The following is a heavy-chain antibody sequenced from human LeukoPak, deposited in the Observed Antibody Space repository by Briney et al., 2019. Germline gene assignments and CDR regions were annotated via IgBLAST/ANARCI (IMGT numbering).Heavy chain of an antibody. J-gene: IGHJ5*02. V-gene: IGHV3-21*01. Sequence: NPGGSLRLSCAASGFTFSSYSRNWVRQAPGKGLEWVSSISSSSSYIYYADSVKGRFTISRDNAKNSLYLQMNSLRAEDTAVYYCARDPVGYCSSTSCYTPGWFDPWGQGTLVTVSS. D-gene: IGHD2-2*01. CDR2: ISSSSSYI. CDR1: GFTFSSYS. CDR3: ARDPVGYCSSTSCYTPGWFDP.